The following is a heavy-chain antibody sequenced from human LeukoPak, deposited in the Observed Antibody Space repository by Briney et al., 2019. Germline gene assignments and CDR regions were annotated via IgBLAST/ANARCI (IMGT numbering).Heavy chain of an antibody. J-gene: IGHJ4*02. CDR3: ARDNWNFYFER. D-gene: IGHD1-7*01. V-gene: IGHV3-43*01. CDR2: ISWDGSRT. CDR1: GFIFDDYT. Sequence: GGSLRLSCAASGFIFDDYTMHWVRQAPGKGLEWVSHISWDGSRTYYADSVKGRFTISRDNSKNSLYLQMNGLRTDDTAFCYCARDNWNFYFERWGQGTLVTVSS.